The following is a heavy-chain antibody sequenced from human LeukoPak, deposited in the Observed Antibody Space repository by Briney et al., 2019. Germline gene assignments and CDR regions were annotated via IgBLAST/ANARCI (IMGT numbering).Heavy chain of an antibody. CDR1: GGSISSGSYY. CDR2: IYTSGST. J-gene: IGHJ4*02. D-gene: IGHD3-9*01. CDR3: ARSLYDILTGYALPIDY. Sequence: SETLSLTCTVSGGSISSGSYYWSWIRQPAGKGLEWIGRIYTSGSTNYNPSLKSRVTISVDTSKNQFSLKLSSVTAADTAVYYCARSLYDILTGYALPIDYWGQGTLVTVSS. V-gene: IGHV4-61*02.